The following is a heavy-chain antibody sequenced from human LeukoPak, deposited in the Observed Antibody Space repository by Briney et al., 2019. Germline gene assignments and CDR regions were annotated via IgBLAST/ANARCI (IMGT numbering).Heavy chain of an antibody. CDR2: IYYSGST. D-gene: IGHD4-23*01. J-gene: IGHJ4*02. CDR3: ARSTTVVTIFDY. CDR1: GGSIRSYY. Sequence: PSETLSLTCTVSGGSIRSYYRSWIRQPPGKGLEWIGYIYYSGSTNYNPSLKSRVTISVDTSKNQFSLKLSSVTAADTAVYYCARSTTVVTIFDYWGQGTLVTVSS. V-gene: IGHV4-59*08.